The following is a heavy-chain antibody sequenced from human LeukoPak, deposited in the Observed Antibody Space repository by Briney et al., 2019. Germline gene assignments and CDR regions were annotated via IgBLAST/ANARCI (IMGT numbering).Heavy chain of an antibody. CDR1: GFTFSSYT. J-gene: IGHJ4*02. V-gene: IGHV3-21*04. D-gene: IGHD5-18*01. Sequence: GGSLRLSCTASGFTFSSYTMTWVRQAPGKGLKWVSTITTGDGNTYYADSVKGRFTVSRDNAKNSLYLQMNSLRAEDTAVYYCVRSRGYSYGRGLYFDYWGQGTLVTVSS. CDR2: ITTGDGNT. CDR3: VRSRGYSYGRGLYFDY.